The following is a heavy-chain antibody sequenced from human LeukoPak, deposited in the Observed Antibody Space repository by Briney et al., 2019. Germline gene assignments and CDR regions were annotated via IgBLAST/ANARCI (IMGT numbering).Heavy chain of an antibody. V-gene: IGHV3-23*01. CDR3: ARDRRGGYSYGFDY. CDR1: GFSFSNYA. J-gene: IGHJ4*02. D-gene: IGHD5-18*01. Sequence: GGSLRLSCAASGFSFSNYAMTWVRQAPGKGLEWVSTISSGDDITYYADSVKGRFTISRDNSKNTLYLQMNSLRAEDTAVYYCARDRRGGYSYGFDYWGQGTLVTVSS. CDR2: ISSGDDIT.